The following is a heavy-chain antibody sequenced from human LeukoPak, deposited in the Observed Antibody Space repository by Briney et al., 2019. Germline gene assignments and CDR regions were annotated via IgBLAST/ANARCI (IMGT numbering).Heavy chain of an antibody. Sequence: SETLSLICTVSGGSISSSSYYWGWIRQPPGKGLEWLGSIYYSGSTYYNPSLKSRVTISVDMSKNQFSLKLSSVTAADTAVYYCARPVVPARDAFDIWGQGTMVTVSS. CDR3: ARPVVPARDAFDI. J-gene: IGHJ3*02. CDR1: GGSISSSSYY. V-gene: IGHV4-39*01. CDR2: IYYSGST. D-gene: IGHD2-2*01.